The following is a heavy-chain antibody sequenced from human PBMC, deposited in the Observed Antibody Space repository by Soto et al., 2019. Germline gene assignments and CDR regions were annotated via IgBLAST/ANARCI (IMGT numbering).Heavy chain of an antibody. CDR2: FDPEDGET. Sequence: ASVKVSCMVSGYTLTELSMHWVRQAPGKGLEWMGGFDPEDGETIYAQKFQGRVTMTEDTSTDPAYMELSSLRSEDTAVYYCATSHYDFWSGSPRCVAFDIWGQGTMVTVSS. D-gene: IGHD3-3*01. CDR1: GYTLTELS. J-gene: IGHJ3*02. V-gene: IGHV1-24*01. CDR3: ATSHYDFWSGSPRCVAFDI.